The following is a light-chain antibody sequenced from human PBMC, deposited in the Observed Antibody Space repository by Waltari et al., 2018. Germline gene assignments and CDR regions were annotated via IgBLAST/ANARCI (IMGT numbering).Light chain of an antibody. J-gene: IGKJ4*01. CDR2: DAS. Sequence: EIVLTQSPATLSLSPGERATLSCRASQSVNNFLGWYQQNPGQAPRLLIFDASNRAAGIPARFSGSGSRTDFTLNISSLEPEDFAVYYCQQNRDWPLTFGGGTRVEIK. V-gene: IGKV3-11*01. CDR3: QQNRDWPLT. CDR1: QSVNNF.